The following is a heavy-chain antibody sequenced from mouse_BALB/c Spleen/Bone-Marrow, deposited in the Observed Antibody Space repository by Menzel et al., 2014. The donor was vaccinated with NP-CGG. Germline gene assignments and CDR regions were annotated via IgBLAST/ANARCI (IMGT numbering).Heavy chain of an antibody. CDR2: IYPGDGDT. V-gene: IGHV1-80*01. J-gene: IGHJ4*01. CDR1: GYAFSSYW. CDR3: ARSDYYAMDY. Sequence: QVQLQQSGAELVRPGSSVRISCKASGYAFSSYWMNWVKQRPGQGLEWIGQIYPGDGDTNYNGKFKGKATLTADKSSGTAYMQLSSLTSEDSAVYFCARSDYYAMDYWGQGTSVTVSS.